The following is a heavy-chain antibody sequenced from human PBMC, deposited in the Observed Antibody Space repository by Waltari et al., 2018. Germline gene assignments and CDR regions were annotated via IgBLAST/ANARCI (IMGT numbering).Heavy chain of an antibody. J-gene: IGHJ6*02. CDR2: IIPILGIA. D-gene: IGHD3-22*01. Sequence: QVQLVQSGAEVKKPGSSVKVSCKASGGTFSSYTISRVRQAPGQGLKWMGRIIPILGIANYAQKFQGRGTITADKSTSTAYMELSSLRSEDTAVYYCAREGYDSSGYYGGMDVWGQGTTVTVSS. CDR1: GGTFSSYT. V-gene: IGHV1-69*02. CDR3: AREGYDSSGYYGGMDV.